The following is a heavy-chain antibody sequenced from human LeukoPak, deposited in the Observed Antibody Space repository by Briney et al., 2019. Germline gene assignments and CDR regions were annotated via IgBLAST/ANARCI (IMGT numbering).Heavy chain of an antibody. J-gene: IGHJ4*02. CDR2: ISWNSGSI. Sequence: PGGSLRLSCAASGFTFDDYAMHWVQQAPGKGLEWVSGISWNSGSIGYADSVKGRFTISRDNAKNSLYLQMNSLRAEDTALYYCAKDTRRYCSSTSCYSVLENWGQGTLVTVSS. D-gene: IGHD2-2*01. CDR1: GFTFDDYA. CDR3: AKDTRRYCSSTSCYSVLEN. V-gene: IGHV3-9*01.